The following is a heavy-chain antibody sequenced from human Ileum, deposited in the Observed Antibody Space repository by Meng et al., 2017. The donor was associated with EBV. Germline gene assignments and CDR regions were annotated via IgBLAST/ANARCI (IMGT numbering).Heavy chain of an antibody. V-gene: IGHV4-61*01. CDR1: AGSVSSESYP. J-gene: IGHJ4*02. D-gene: IGHD3-16*01. Sequence: QGHLQESGTGLVKPSETLPLTCSVSAGSVSSESYPWGWTRPSPGRGLEWIGHTYGSDINYSPSFQSRVTISIDTAKNQLFLKLTSVTAADTAMYYCAYYRVGRGGVGSWGQGTLVTVSS. CDR2: TYGSDI. CDR3: AYYRVGRGGVGS.